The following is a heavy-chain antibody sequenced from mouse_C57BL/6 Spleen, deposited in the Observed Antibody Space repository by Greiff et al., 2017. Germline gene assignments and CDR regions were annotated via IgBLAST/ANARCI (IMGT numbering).Heavy chain of an antibody. CDR3: TRSRITTALAY. CDR1: GFNIKDDY. Sequence: VQLQQSGPELVRPGASVKLSCTASGFNIKDDYMHWVKQRPEQGLEWLGWIDPESGATEYASKFQGKATITANTSSNTAYMQLSRLTAEDTAVYYCTRSRITTALAYWGQGTPLTVSA. CDR2: IDPESGAT. V-gene: IGHV14-4*01. D-gene: IGHD1-2*01. J-gene: IGHJ2*01.